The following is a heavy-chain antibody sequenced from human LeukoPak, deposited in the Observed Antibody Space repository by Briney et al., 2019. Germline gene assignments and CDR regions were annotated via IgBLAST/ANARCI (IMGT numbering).Heavy chain of an antibody. CDR1: GGSISSSSYY. D-gene: IGHD3-22*01. CDR2: IYYSGST. J-gene: IGHJ4*02. Sequence: SETLSLTCTVSGGSISSSSYYWGWIRQPPGKGLEWIGSIYYSGSTNYNPSLKSRVTISVDTSKNQFSLKLSSVTAADTAVYYCARHYYDSSGYSFDYWGQGTLVTVSS. CDR3: ARHYYDSSGYSFDY. V-gene: IGHV4-39*01.